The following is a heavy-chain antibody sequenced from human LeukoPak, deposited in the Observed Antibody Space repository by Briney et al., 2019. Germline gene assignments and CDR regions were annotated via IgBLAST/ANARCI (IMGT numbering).Heavy chain of an antibody. D-gene: IGHD4-17*01. CDR2: ISYDGSNK. Sequence: PGRSLRLSCAASGFTFSSYAMHWVRQAPGKGLEWVAVISYDGSNKYYADSVKGRFTISRDNSKNTLYLQMNSLRAEDTAVYYCAREPDYAGVHAFDIWGQGTMVTVSS. CDR3: AREPDYAGVHAFDI. CDR1: GFTFSSYA. J-gene: IGHJ3*02. V-gene: IGHV3-30-3*01.